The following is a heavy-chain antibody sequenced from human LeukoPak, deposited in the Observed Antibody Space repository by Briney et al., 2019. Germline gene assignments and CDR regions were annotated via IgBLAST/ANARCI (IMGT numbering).Heavy chain of an antibody. J-gene: IGHJ4*02. CDR2: ISDNGGRK. D-gene: IGHD6-13*01. CDR1: GFIISDYA. CDR3: VKDLYKGDSASWYFFHY. Sequence: GGSLRLSCSASGFIISDYAMHWVRQAQGKGLECVSGISDNGGRKYNADSVKGRFTISRDTSKNALYLQMSSLRAEDTAMYYCVKDLYKGDSASWYFFHYWGQGPLVTVSS. V-gene: IGHV3-64D*06.